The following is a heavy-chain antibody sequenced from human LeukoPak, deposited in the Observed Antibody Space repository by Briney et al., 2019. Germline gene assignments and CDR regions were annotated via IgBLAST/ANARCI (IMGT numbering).Heavy chain of an antibody. V-gene: IGHV3-23*01. Sequence: PGRSLRLSCAASGFTFSSYGMHWVRQAPGKGLEWVSAISGSGGSTYYADSVKGRFTISRDNSKNTLYLQMNSLRAEDTAVYYCAPRLQSFDPWGQGTLVTVSS. CDR3: APRLQSFDP. D-gene: IGHD5-24*01. J-gene: IGHJ5*02. CDR2: ISGSGGST. CDR1: GFTFSSYG.